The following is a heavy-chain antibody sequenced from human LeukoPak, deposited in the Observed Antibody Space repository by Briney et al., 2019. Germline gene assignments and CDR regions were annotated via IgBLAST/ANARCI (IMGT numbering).Heavy chain of an antibody. V-gene: IGHV3-30*04. D-gene: IGHD1-1*01. CDR2: ISYDGSKK. CDR3: ARDASAVGGLERPATLGY. J-gene: IGHJ4*02. Sequence: GSLRLSCAASGFTFSSYAMHWVRQAPGKGLEWVAVISYDGSKKYYADYVKGRFTISRDKSKNTLYLQMNSLRPEHTAVYYRARDASAVGGLERPATLGYWGQGTLVTVSS. CDR1: GFTFSSYA.